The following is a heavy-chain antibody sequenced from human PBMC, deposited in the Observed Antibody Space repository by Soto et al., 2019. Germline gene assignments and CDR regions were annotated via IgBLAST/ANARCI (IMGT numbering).Heavy chain of an antibody. CDR1: GYTFTSYD. D-gene: IGHD2-2*01. CDR2: MNPNSGNT. V-gene: IGHV1-8*01. J-gene: IGHJ5*02. Sequence: ASVKVSCKASGYTFTSYDINWVRQATGQGLEWMGWMNPNSGNTGYAQKFQGRGTLTRNTSISTAYMELSSLRSEDTAVYYCAREVVPAAMPRNWFDPWGQGTLVTVSS. CDR3: AREVVPAAMPRNWFDP.